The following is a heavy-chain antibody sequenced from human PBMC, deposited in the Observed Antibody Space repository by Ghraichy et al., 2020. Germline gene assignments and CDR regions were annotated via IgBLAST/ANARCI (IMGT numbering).Heavy chain of an antibody. V-gene: IGHV4-38-2*02. CDR1: GYSISSGYY. D-gene: IGHD1-26*01. Sequence: SDTLSLTCTVSGYSISSGYYWGWIRQSPGKGLEWIGSIHYSGSTYNNPSLKSRVIISVDTSKNQFFLKVSSVTAADTAVYHCARDRSRYTGSYYYYYGIDVWGQGTTVTVSS. CDR2: IHYSGST. CDR3: ARDRSRYTGSYYYYYGIDV. J-gene: IGHJ6*02.